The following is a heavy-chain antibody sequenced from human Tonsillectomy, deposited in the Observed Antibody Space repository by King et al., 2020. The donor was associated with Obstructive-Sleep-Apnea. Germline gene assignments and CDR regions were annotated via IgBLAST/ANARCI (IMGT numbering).Heavy chain of an antibody. CDR2: IKQDGSEK. CDR1: GFTFTSYW. CDR3: ARVVLAAFDI. J-gene: IGHJ3*02. V-gene: IGHV3-7*01. Sequence: ETQLVQSGGGLVQPGGSLRLSCAASGFTFTSYWMTWVRQAPGKGLEWVANIKQDGSEKYYVDSVKGRFTISRDNAKNSVDLQMHSLRGEDTAVYYCARVVLAAFDIWGQGTVVTVSS.